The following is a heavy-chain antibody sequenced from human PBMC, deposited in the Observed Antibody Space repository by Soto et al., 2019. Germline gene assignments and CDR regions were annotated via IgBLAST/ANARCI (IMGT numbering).Heavy chain of an antibody. CDR2: INHSGGT. CDR3: AKANSGEDDEFDY. Sequence: SETLSLTCAVYGGSFSAYYWSWIRQPPGKGLEWIGEINHSGGTSYNPSLKSRVTISVDTSKSQFSLKLTSVTAADRAVYYCAKANSGEDDEFDYWGQGTQVTVSS. J-gene: IGHJ4*02. CDR1: GGSFSAYY. V-gene: IGHV4-34*01. D-gene: IGHD5-12*01.